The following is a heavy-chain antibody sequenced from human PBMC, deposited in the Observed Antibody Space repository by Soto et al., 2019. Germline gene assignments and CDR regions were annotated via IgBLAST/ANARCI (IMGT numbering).Heavy chain of an antibody. D-gene: IGHD6-13*01. CDR3: ARDRAAAASDYYYYYGMDV. V-gene: IGHV1-2*04. Sequence: GASVKVSCKASGYTFTCYYMHWVRQAPGQGLEWMGWINPNSGGTNYAQKFQGWVTMTRDTSISTAYMELSRLRSDDTAVYYCARDRAAAASDYYYYYGMDVRGQGTTVTVSS. CDR1: GYTFTCYY. CDR2: INPNSGGT. J-gene: IGHJ6*02.